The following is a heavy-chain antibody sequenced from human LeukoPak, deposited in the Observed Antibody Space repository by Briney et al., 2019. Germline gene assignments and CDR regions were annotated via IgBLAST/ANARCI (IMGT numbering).Heavy chain of an antibody. CDR2: ISSSSSYI. V-gene: IGHV3-21*01. J-gene: IGHJ5*02. CDR3: ARDHSSGWRNWFDP. CDR1: GFTFSSYA. Sequence: GGSLRLSCAASGFTFSSYAMTWVRQAPGKGLEWVSSISSSSSYIYYADSVKGRFTISRDNAKNSLYLQMNSLRAEDTAVYYCARDHSSGWRNWFDPWGQGTLVTVSS. D-gene: IGHD6-19*01.